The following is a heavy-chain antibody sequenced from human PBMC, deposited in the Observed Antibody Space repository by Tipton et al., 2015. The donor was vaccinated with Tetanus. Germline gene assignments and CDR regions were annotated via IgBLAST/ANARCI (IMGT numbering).Heavy chain of an antibody. V-gene: IGHV4-34*01. D-gene: IGHD6-19*01. CDR2: IYYSGFT. Sequence: TLSLTCAVYGGSFSGYYWSWIRQPPGKGLEWIGTIYYSGFTYYSPSLNSRLTISVDTTKNQFSLKLSSVTAADTAVYYCARQTGIGVAGTLDFDYWGQGTLVTVSS. J-gene: IGHJ4*02. CDR3: ARQTGIGVAGTLDFDY. CDR1: GGSFSGYY.